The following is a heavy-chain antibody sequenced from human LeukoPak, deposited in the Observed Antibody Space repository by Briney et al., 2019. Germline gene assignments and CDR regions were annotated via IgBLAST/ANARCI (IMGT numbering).Heavy chain of an antibody. V-gene: IGHV3-21*01. CDR2: ISSSSSYI. CDR3: ARGVEMATKGYMDV. CDR1: GFTFSSYS. D-gene: IGHD5-24*01. J-gene: IGHJ6*03. Sequence: GGSLRLSCPASGFTFSSYSMNWVRQAPGKGLEWVSSISSSSSYIYYADSVKGRFTISRDNAKNSLYLQMNSLRAEDTAVYYCARGVEMATKGYMDVWGKGTTVTVSS.